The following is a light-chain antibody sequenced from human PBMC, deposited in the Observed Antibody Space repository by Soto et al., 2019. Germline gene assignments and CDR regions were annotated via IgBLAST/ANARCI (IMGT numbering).Light chain of an antibody. CDR2: GAS. CDR3: QQYGSSVT. Sequence: EIVLTQSRCTLSLSPGERASLSCRASQSVSSSYLAWYQQKPGQAPRLLIYGASSRATGIPDRFSGSGSGTYFTLTISRLEPEDFAVYYCQQYGSSVTFGPGTKVDIK. CDR1: QSVSSSY. J-gene: IGKJ3*01. V-gene: IGKV3-20*01.